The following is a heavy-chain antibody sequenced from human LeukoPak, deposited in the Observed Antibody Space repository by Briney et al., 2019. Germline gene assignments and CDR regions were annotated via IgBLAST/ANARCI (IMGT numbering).Heavy chain of an antibody. J-gene: IGHJ4*02. CDR1: GGSISSYY. D-gene: IGHD2-2*01. CDR2: IYYSGST. Sequence: TSETRSLTCTVSGGSISSYYWSWIRQPPGKGLEWIGYIYYSGSTNYNPSLKSRVTISVDTSKNQFSLKLSSVTAADTAVYYCARAGYCSSTSCYFDYWGQGTLVTVSS. CDR3: ARAGYCSSTSCYFDY. V-gene: IGHV4-59*01.